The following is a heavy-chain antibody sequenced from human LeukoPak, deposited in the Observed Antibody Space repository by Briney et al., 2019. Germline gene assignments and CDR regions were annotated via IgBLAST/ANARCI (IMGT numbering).Heavy chain of an antibody. Sequence: PGGSLRLSCAGSGFTFSDYYMSWIRQAPGKGLEWVSFISSSSSYIYYADSVKGRFTISRDNAKNSLYLQMNSLRAEDTAVYYCARDIPYYYDSSGYPSDFDYWGQGTLVTVSS. CDR2: ISSSSSYI. V-gene: IGHV3-11*06. D-gene: IGHD3-22*01. CDR1: GFTFSDYY. CDR3: ARDIPYYYDSSGYPSDFDY. J-gene: IGHJ4*02.